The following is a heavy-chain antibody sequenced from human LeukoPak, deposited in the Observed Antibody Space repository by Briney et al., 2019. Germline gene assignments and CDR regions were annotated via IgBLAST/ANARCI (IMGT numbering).Heavy chain of an antibody. CDR2: INPSGGST. Sequence: ASVKVSCKASGYTFTSYYMHWVRQAPGQGLEWMGIINPSGGSTSYAQKFQGRVTMTRDTSTSTVYMELNRLRSDDTAVYYCARVAGTYYYDSSAYYLKSPFDYWGQGTLVTVSS. J-gene: IGHJ4*02. CDR3: ARVAGTYYYDSSAYYLKSPFDY. D-gene: IGHD3-22*01. CDR1: GYTFTSYY. V-gene: IGHV1-46*01.